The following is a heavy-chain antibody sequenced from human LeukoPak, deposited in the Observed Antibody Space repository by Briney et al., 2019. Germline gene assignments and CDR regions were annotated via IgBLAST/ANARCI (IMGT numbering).Heavy chain of an antibody. CDR1: GGSFSGYY. CDR3: ATDMSGRIDY. V-gene: IGHV4-59*01. J-gene: IGHJ4*02. Sequence: PSETLSLTCAGYGGSFSGYYWSWMRQPPGKGLEWFGYIYYSGSTNYSPSFKSRVTISEDTSKDQFSLKLSSVTAADTDVYYCATDMSGRIDYWGQGTLVTVSS. CDR2: IYYSGST. D-gene: IGHD2-8*02.